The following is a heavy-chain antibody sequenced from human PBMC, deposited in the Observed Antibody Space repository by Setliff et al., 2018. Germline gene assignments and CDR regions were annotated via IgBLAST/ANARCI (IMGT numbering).Heavy chain of an antibody. CDR3: ARMSTLGPHYDF. CDR2: IHAGGSNT. J-gene: IGHJ4*02. CDR1: GYSFSSNA. D-gene: IGHD3-3*02. Sequence: ASVKVSCKASGYSFSSNAFHWVRQAPGQTLEWMGWIHAGGSNTLYSERLHDRISITRDTSATTVYMELSSLRSDDTALYYCARMSTLGPHYDFWGQGTLVTVSS. V-gene: IGHV1-3*01.